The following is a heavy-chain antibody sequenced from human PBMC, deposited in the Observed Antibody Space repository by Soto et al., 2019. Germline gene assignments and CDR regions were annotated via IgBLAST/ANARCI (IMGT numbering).Heavy chain of an antibody. V-gene: IGHV4-34*01. D-gene: IGHD1-1*01. CDR2: INHSGST. CDR1: GGSFSAYY. J-gene: IGHJ4*02. Sequence: SETLSLTCAVYGGSFSAYYWSWIRQPPGKGLEWIGEINHSGSTNYNPSLKSRVTISVDTSKNQFSLKLSSVTAADTAVYYCARGQSSLLLDGWGQGSRVTVAS. CDR3: ARGQSSLLLDG.